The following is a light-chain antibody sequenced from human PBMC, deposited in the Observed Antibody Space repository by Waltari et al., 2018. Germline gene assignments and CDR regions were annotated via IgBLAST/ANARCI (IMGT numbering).Light chain of an antibody. CDR2: EDA. Sequence: SYALTQPPSVSVSPGQTVIITCHGDYLGRKYVYWYQQKSGQSPVLVIYEDAKRPSGIPERFSGSNSGNTATLTISGTQAMDEADYYCQTWDINTGIFGGGTKLTVL. J-gene: IGLJ2*01. CDR3: QTWDINTGI. CDR1: YLGRKY. V-gene: IGLV3-1*01.